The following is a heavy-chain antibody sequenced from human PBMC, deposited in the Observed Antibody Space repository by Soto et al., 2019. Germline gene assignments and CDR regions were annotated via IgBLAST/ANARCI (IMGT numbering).Heavy chain of an antibody. CDR1: GYSFTSYW. Sequence: GESLKISCKGSGYSFTSYWISWVRQMPGKGLEWMGRIDPSDSYTNYSPSFQGHVTISADKSISTAYLQWSSLKASDTAMYYCARFKVFIAAAGTSRYYYYYGMDVGGKGTRVTVP. V-gene: IGHV5-10-1*01. D-gene: IGHD6-13*01. J-gene: IGHJ6*04. CDR2: IDPSDSYT. CDR3: ARFKVFIAAAGTSRYYYYYGMDV.